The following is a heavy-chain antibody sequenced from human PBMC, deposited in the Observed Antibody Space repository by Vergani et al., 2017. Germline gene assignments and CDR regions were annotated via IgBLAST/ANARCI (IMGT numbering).Heavy chain of an antibody. CDR1: GDSIISRSYY. V-gene: IGHV4-39*01. CDR2: IYNSGNG. J-gene: IGHJ2*01. D-gene: IGHD3-16*01. Sequence: QMQLQESGPGLVKASETLSLTCTVSGDSIISRSYYWGWIRQPPGKGREWIGSIYNSGNGDSSSSLKSRVTISADTSKNQFSLRLTYVTAADTAVYYCASGKYYSDSTSHFRGRYFDVWGRGTLVTVPS. CDR3: ASGKYYSDSTSHFRGRYFDV.